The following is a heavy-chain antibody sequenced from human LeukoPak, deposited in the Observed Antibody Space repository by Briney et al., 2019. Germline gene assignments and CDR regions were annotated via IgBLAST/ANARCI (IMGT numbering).Heavy chain of an antibody. V-gene: IGHV1-69*13. D-gene: IGHD3-9*01. CDR2: IIPIFGTA. CDR1: GGTFSSYA. J-gene: IGHJ4*02. CDR3: ARANPRDILPEYYFDY. Sequence: SVTVSCKASGGTFSSYAISWVRQAPGQGLEWMGGIIPIFGTANYAQKFQGRVTITADESTSTAYMELSSLRSEDTAVYYCARANPRDILPEYYFDYWGQGTLVTVSS.